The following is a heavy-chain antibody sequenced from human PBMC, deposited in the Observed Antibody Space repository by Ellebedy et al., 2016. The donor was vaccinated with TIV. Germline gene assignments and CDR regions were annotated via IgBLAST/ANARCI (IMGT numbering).Heavy chain of an antibody. CDR3: AKDRRGGGLDY. Sequence: GGSLRLSXGASGFIFSTCTMSWVRQAPGKGLEWVSAIEGRGETHYADSVKGRFTISRDNSKNTLYLQTDSPRADDTAIYYCAKDRRGGGLDYWGQGALVIVSS. D-gene: IGHD3-10*01. J-gene: IGHJ4*02. CDR2: IEGRGET. CDR1: GFIFSTCT. V-gene: IGHV3-23*01.